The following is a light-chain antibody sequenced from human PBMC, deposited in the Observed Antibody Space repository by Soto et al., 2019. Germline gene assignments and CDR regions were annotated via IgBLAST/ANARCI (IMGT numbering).Light chain of an antibody. J-gene: IGKJ5*01. CDR2: DAF. V-gene: IGKV3-11*01. CDR3: QQRSNWPPSIT. CDR1: QSISTK. Sequence: EIVLTQSPATLSVSPGERATLSCRASQSISTKLAWYQQKPGQAPRLLIYDAFNRATGIPARFSGSGSGTDFTLTISSLEHEDFAVYYCQQRSNWPPSITFGQGTRLEIK.